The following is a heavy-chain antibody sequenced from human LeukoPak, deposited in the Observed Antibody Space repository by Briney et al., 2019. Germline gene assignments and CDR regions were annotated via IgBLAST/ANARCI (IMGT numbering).Heavy chain of an antibody. CDR3: ARQYSIGWYSPFWYFDY. V-gene: IGHV4-34*01. D-gene: IGHD6-19*01. CDR1: GGSFSGYY. Sequence: SETLSLTCAVYGGSFSGYYWSWLRQPPGKGLEWIGEINHSGSTNYNPSLKSRVTISVDTSKNQFSLGLSSVTAADTAVYYCARQYSIGWYSPFWYFDYWSQGTLVTVSS. J-gene: IGHJ4*02. CDR2: INHSGST.